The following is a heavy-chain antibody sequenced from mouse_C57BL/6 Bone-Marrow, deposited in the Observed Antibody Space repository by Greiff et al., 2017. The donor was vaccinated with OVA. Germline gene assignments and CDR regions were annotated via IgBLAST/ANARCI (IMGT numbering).Heavy chain of an antibody. CDR3: ARRGNYVRYYAMDY. D-gene: IGHD2-1*01. CDR1: GYTFTSYG. Sequence: VQLQQSGAELARPGASVKLSCKASGYTFTSYGISWVKQRTGQGLEWIGEIYPRSGNTYYNEKFKGKATLTADKSSSTAYMELRSLTSEDSAVDFCARRGNYVRYYAMDYWGQGTSVTVSS. V-gene: IGHV1-81*01. CDR2: IYPRSGNT. J-gene: IGHJ4*01.